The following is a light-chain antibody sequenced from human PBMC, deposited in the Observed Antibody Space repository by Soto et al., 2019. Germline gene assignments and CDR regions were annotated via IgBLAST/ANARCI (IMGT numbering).Light chain of an antibody. CDR1: SSNIGAGYD. V-gene: IGLV1-40*01. J-gene: IGLJ3*02. CDR3: QSYDSSLRGWV. CDR2: GNS. Sequence: QSVLTQPPSVSGAPGQRVTISCPGSSSNIGAGYDVHWYQQLPGTAPKLLIYGNSNRPSGVPDRFSGSKSGTSASLAITGLQAEDDADYYCQSYDSSLRGWVFGGGTKLTVL.